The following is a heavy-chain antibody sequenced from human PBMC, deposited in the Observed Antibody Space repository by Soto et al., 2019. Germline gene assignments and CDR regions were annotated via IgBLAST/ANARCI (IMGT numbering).Heavy chain of an antibody. CDR3: AKGSRVDCYSDSDD. V-gene: IGHV3-23*01. Sequence: EVQLLESGGGLVQPGGSLRLSCAASGFTFSSYAMTWVRQAPGKGLEWVSGISGSGVSTYYADSVKGRFTISRDNSKNTLYLQMISLRAEDTALYYCAKGSRVDCYSDSDDWGQGTLVTVSS. CDR2: ISGSGVST. D-gene: IGHD2-21*02. CDR1: GFTFSSYA. J-gene: IGHJ4*02.